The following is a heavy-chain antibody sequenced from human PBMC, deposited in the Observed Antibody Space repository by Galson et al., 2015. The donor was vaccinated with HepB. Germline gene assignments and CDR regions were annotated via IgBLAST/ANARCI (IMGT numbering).Heavy chain of an antibody. Sequence: SLRFSCAASGFTFSNYAMSWVRQVSGKEFQWVSAISGSGDSTYYADSVKGRFTISRDNSKNTLFLQMDGLRAEDTAMYYCARERSQSYSGDWGQGALVAVSS. J-gene: IGHJ4*02. CDR3: ARERSQSYSGD. CDR2: ISGSGDST. V-gene: IGHV3-23*01. D-gene: IGHD2-21*01. CDR1: GFTFSNYA.